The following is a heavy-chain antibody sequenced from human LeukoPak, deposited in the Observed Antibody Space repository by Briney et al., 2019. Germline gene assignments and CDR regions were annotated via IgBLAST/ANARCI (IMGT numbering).Heavy chain of an antibody. D-gene: IGHD3-10*01. Sequence: PSETLSLTCTVSGGSISSYYWSWIRQPPGKGLEWIGYIYYSGSTNYNPSLESRVTISVDTSKNQFSLKLSSVTAADTAVYYCASSTTDYYGSGSPSTRFDYWGQGTLVTVSS. CDR2: IYYSGST. J-gene: IGHJ4*02. V-gene: IGHV4-59*01. CDR3: ASSTTDYYGSGSPSTRFDY. CDR1: GGSISSYY.